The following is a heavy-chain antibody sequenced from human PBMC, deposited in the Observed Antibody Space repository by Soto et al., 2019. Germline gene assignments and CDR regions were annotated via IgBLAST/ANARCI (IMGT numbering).Heavy chain of an antibody. CDR1: GFTFSSDA. CDR2: LDGSGSHT. CDR3: VKARYSSNRGYFDC. Sequence: EVQLLESGGGLVQPGGSLRLSCAASGFTFSSDAMSWVRQAPGRGLEWVSSLDGSGSHTFHADSVKGRFTISRDNSKNTVYLQMNSLRAEDTAVYYCVKARYSSNRGYFDCWGQGTVVTVSS. D-gene: IGHD1-1*01. J-gene: IGHJ4*02. V-gene: IGHV3-23*01.